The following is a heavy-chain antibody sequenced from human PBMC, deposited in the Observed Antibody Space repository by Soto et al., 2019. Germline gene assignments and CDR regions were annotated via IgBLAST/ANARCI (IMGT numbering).Heavy chain of an antibody. D-gene: IGHD3-16*01. CDR3: ATQGLTTYYFGY. CDR2: ISGSGGST. Sequence: GSLRLSCAASGFTFSSYAMSWVRQAPGKGLEWVSAISGSGGSTYYADSVKGRFTISRDKSITTAYLQWRSLEASDTAIYYCATQGLTTYYFGYWGQGTLVTVSS. J-gene: IGHJ4*02. V-gene: IGHV3-23*01. CDR1: GFTFSSYA.